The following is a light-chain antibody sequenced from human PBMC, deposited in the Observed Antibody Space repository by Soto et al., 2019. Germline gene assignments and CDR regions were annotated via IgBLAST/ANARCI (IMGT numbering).Light chain of an antibody. CDR3: QQYNNWPYT. Sequence: EIVMTQSPATLSVSPGERATLSCRASQSVSSNLAWYQQKPGQAPRLLIYGASTRATGIPASFSGSGSGTEFTLTISSLQSEDVAVYYCQQYNNWPYTVGQGTKLEIK. J-gene: IGKJ2*01. V-gene: IGKV3-15*01. CDR1: QSVSSN. CDR2: GAS.